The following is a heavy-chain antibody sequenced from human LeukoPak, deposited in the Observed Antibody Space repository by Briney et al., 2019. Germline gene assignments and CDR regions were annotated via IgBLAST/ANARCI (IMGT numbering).Heavy chain of an antibody. V-gene: IGHV4-39*07. CDR1: GGSISSSSYY. CDR2: INHSGST. Sequence: PSETLSLTCTVSGGSISSSSYYWGWIRQPPGKGLEWIGEINHSGSTNYNPSLKSRVTISVDTSKNQFSLKLSSVTAADTAVYYCARGSVLTGYYRIDYWGQGTLVTVSS. CDR3: ARGSVLTGYYRIDY. D-gene: IGHD3-9*01. J-gene: IGHJ4*02.